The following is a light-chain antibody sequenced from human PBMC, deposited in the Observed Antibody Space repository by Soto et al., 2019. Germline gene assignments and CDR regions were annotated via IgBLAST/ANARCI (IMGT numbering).Light chain of an antibody. CDR1: QSISSW. Sequence: SLVTKSPSDGRAAEGDRVPITCRASQSISSWLAWYQQKPGKAPKILIYKASSLESGVPSRFSGSGSGTEYTLTVCSLQTDDFAIYYSQQYNVYLWTFGQGTKVDI. J-gene: IGKJ1*01. V-gene: IGKV1-5*03. CDR3: QQYNVYLWT. CDR2: KAS.